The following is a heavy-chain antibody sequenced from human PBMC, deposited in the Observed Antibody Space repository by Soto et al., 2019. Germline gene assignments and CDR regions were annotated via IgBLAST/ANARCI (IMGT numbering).Heavy chain of an antibody. J-gene: IGHJ4*02. CDR3: ARPNWNSRGGVNNL. Sequence: SLRLSCAASGFTFGDFYMSWIRQAPGKGLEWISYISKSGTTIYYADSVKGRFSISRDNAQNSLYLQMNSLRAEDTAVYYCARPNWNSRGGVNNLWGQGTRVTVSS. CDR1: GFTFGDFY. V-gene: IGHV3-11*01. CDR2: ISKSGTTI. D-gene: IGHD1-7*01.